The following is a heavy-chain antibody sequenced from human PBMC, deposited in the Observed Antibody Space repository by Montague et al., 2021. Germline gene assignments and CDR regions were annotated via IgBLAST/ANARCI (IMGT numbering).Heavy chain of an antibody. D-gene: IGHD5-24*01. CDR3: ARGWQKRFDP. Sequence: CAISGDSVSSNEPTWNWIRQSPSIGFEWLGRTYYRSKWYNEYAISVKSRITVNPDTSKNQFSMLLNSVTPEDTAVYYCARGWQKRFDPWGQGTLVTVSS. J-gene: IGHJ5*02. CDR1: GDSVSSNEPT. CDR2: TYYRSKWYN. V-gene: IGHV6-1*01.